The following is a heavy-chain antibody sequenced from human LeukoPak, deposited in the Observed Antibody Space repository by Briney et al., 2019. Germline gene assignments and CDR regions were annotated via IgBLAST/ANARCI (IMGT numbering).Heavy chain of an antibody. CDR1: GDSVSSNSAT. CDR3: VRGRDTAMGS. CDR2: TYYRSKWKN. V-gene: IGHV6-1*01. J-gene: IGHJ4*02. D-gene: IGHD5-18*01. Sequence: SQTLSLTCAISGDSVSSNSATWHWIRQSPSRGLEWLGRTYYRSKWKNDYAVSVKSRITFNPDTSKNRFSLQLNSVTPEDTAVYYCVRGRDTAMGSWGQGTLVTVSS.